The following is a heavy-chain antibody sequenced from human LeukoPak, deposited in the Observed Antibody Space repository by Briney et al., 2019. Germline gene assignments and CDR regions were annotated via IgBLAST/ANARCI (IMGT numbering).Heavy chain of an antibody. CDR3: ARRTDHVDDAFDV. D-gene: IGHD3/OR15-3a*01. CDR2: VIPSLNRA. CDR1: GGPFNNYA. V-gene: IGHV1-69*04. J-gene: IGHJ3*01. Sequence: SVKVSCKSSGGPFNNYAINWVRQAPGQGLEWMGRVIPSLNRANYAQIRVTITADKSTATAYMELSGLRYEDTAVYYCARRTDHVDDAFDVWGQGTVLTVSS.